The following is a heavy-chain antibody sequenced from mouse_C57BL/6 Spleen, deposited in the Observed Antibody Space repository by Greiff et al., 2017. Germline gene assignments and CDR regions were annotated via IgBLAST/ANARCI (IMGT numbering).Heavy chain of an antibody. V-gene: IGHV1-15*01. CDR3: TRCSGYVGWFAY. CDR1: GYTFTDYE. CDR2: IDPETGGT. Sequence: VQLQQSGAELVRPGASVTLSCKASGYTFTDYEMHWVKQTPVHGLEWIGAIDPETGGTAYNQKFKGKAILTADKSSSTAYMELRSLTSEDSAVYYCTRCSGYVGWFAYWGQGTLVTVSA. J-gene: IGHJ3*01. D-gene: IGHD1-1*01.